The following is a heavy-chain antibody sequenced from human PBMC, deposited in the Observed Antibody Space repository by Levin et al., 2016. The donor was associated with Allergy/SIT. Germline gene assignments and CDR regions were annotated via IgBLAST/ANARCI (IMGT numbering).Heavy chain of an antibody. V-gene: IGHV4-39*01. D-gene: IGHD5-18*01. CDR2: IYHSGST. J-gene: IGHJ6*02. CDR3: ARSGYSYHPTNQPYYYYGMDV. Sequence: WIRQPPGKGLEWIGSIYHSGSTYYNPSLKSRVTISVDTSKNQFSLKLSSVTAADTAMYYCARSGYSYHPTNQPYYYYGMDVWGQGTTVTVSS.